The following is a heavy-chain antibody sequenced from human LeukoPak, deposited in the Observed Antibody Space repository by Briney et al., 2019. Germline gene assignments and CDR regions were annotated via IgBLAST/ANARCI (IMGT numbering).Heavy chain of an antibody. CDR2: ISGSGSNT. CDR3: AKGCSTISCYTSEY. CDR1: GFTFNNYA. Sequence: PGGSLRLSCAASGFTFNNYAMTWVRQAPGKGLEWVSAISGSGSNTYYADSVKGRFTISRDNSKNTLYLQMNRLRAEDTALYYCAKGCSTISCYTSEYWGQGTLVTVSS. J-gene: IGHJ4*02. D-gene: IGHD2-2*02. V-gene: IGHV3-23*01.